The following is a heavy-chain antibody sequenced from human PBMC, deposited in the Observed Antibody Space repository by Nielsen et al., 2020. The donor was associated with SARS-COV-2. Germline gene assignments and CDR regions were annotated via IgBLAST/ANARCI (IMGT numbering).Heavy chain of an antibody. CDR1: GFTFSSYS. Sequence: GESLNISCAASGFTFSSYSMNWVRQAPGKGLEWVSSISSSSSYIYYADSVKGRFTISRDNAKNSLYLQMNSLRAEDTAVYYCAREVDTAMVIWNYYYGMDVWGQGTTVTVSS. V-gene: IGHV3-21*01. D-gene: IGHD5-18*01. CDR2: ISSSSSYI. J-gene: IGHJ6*02. CDR3: AREVDTAMVIWNYYYGMDV.